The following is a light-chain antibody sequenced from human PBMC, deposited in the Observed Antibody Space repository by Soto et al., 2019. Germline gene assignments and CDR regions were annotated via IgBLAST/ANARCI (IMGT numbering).Light chain of an antibody. CDR3: QQYNSYTWT. J-gene: IGKJ1*01. CDR1: QSISSW. V-gene: IGKV1-5*03. CDR2: KAS. Sequence: DIQMTQSPSTLSASVGDIVTITCRASQSISSWLAWYQQKPGKAPKLLINKASSLESGVPSRFSGSGSGTEFTLTISSLQPDDFATYYCQQYNSYTWTFGQGTRVEIK.